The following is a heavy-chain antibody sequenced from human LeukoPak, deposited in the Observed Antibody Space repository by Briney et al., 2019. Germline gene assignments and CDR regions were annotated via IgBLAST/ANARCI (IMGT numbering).Heavy chain of an antibody. Sequence: GGSLRLSCAASGFIVSSNYMSWVRQAPGKGLEWVSSISSSSYIYYADSVKGRFTISRDNAKNSLYLQMNSLRAEDTAVYYCARDQGYIAAAIDYWGQGTLVTVSS. CDR2: ISSSSYI. CDR1: GFIVSSNY. D-gene: IGHD6-13*01. J-gene: IGHJ4*02. CDR3: ARDQGYIAAAIDY. V-gene: IGHV3-69-1*01.